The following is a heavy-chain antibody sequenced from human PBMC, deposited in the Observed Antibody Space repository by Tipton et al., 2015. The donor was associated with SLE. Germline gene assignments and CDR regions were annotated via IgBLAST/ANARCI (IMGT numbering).Heavy chain of an antibody. CDR3: AARYYYGSGSDHDAFDI. D-gene: IGHD3-10*01. V-gene: IGHV1-2*02. CDR1: GYTFTGYY. Sequence: QSGAEVKKPGASVRVSCKASGYTFTGYYMHWVRQAPGQGLEWMGWISGYNGNTNYAQKFQGRVTMTRDTSISTAYMELSRLRSDDTAVYYCAARYYYGSGSDHDAFDIWGQGTMVTVSS. CDR2: ISGYNGNT. J-gene: IGHJ3*02.